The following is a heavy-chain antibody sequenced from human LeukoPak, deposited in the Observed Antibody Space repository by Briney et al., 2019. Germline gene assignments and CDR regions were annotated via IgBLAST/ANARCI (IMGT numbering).Heavy chain of an antibody. V-gene: IGHV3-11*01. Sequence: PGGSLRLSCAASGFTFSDYYMSWIRQAPGKGLEWVSYISSSANTKYYADSVKGRFTISRDNAKNSVYLQMDSVRAEDTAVYYCARDEESGGYEAMDVWGQGTTVTVSS. CDR2: ISSSANTK. CDR3: ARDEESGGYEAMDV. D-gene: IGHD5-12*01. CDR1: GFTFSDYY. J-gene: IGHJ6*02.